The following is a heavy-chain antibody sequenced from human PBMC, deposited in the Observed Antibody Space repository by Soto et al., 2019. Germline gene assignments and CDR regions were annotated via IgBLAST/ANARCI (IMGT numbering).Heavy chain of an antibody. CDR1: GGSITRGGYY. J-gene: IGHJ5*02. Sequence: QVQMQESGPGLVKPSEPLSLTCTVSGGSITRGGYYWSWIRQHPGKGLEWIGYIYNSGTTYYNPYLKSRATISVDTSKNQFSLKLTSVTAADTAVYYCERDPAPWGQVTLVTVSS. CDR3: ERDPAP. V-gene: IGHV4-31*03. CDR2: IYNSGTT.